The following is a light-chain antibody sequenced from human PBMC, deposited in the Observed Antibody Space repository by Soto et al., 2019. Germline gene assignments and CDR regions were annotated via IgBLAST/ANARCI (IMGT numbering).Light chain of an antibody. CDR3: QQRSNWPPWT. Sequence: EILLTQSPATLSLSPGQRATLSCRASQSVSSYLAWYQQKPGQAHRLLLYDASNRATGIPARFSGSGSGTDFTLTISSLEPEDFAVYYCQQRSNWPPWTFGQGTKVAI. J-gene: IGKJ1*01. V-gene: IGKV3-11*01. CDR1: QSVSSY. CDR2: DAS.